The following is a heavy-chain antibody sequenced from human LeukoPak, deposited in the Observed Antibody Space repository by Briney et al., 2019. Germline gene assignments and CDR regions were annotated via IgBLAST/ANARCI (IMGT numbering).Heavy chain of an antibody. CDR1: GGSISSGDYY. D-gene: IGHD1-1*01. CDR2: NYYSGST. Sequence: SQTLSLTCTVSGGSISSGDYYWSWIRQPPGKGLEWIGYNYYSGSTYYSPSLKSRVTISVDTSKNQFSLKLSSVTAADTAVYYCARGTIEERAFDIWGQGTMVTVSS. V-gene: IGHV4-30-4*01. J-gene: IGHJ3*02. CDR3: ARGTIEERAFDI.